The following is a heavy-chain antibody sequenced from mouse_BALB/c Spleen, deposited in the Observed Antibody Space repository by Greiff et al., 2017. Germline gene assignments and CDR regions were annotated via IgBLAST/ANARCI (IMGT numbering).Heavy chain of an antibody. Sequence: VQRVESGPGLVAPSQSLSITCTVSGFSLTGYGVNWVRQPPGKGLEWLGMIWGDGSTDYNSALKSRLSISKDNSKSQVFLKMNSLQTDDTARYYCARDAPYDYDGGYAMDYWGQGTSVTVSS. V-gene: IGHV2-6-7*01. D-gene: IGHD2-4*01. CDR1: GFSLTGYG. CDR2: IWGDGST. CDR3: ARDAPYDYDGGYAMDY. J-gene: IGHJ4*01.